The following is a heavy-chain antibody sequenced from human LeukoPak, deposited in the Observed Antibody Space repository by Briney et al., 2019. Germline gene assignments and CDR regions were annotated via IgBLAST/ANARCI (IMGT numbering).Heavy chain of an antibody. V-gene: IGHV3-53*01. J-gene: IGHJ3*02. Sequence: GGSLRLSCAASGFTVSSNYMSWVRQAPGKGLEWVSVIYSGGSTYYADSVKGRFTISRDNSKNTLYLQMNSLRAEDTAVYYCARDRLATYGDYANDAFDIWGQGTMVTVSS. CDR3: ARDRLATYGDYANDAFDI. CDR2: IYSGGST. CDR1: GFTVSSNY. D-gene: IGHD4-17*01.